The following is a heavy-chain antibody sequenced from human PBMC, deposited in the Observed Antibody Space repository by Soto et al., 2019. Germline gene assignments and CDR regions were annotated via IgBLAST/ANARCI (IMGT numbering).Heavy chain of an antibody. J-gene: IGHJ4*02. CDR3: ARVRGDGYLYYFDY. CDR1: GFTVSSNY. Sequence: GGSVRLSCAASGFTVSSNYMSWVRQAPGKGLEWVSVIYSGGSTYYADSVKGRFTISRDNSKNTLYLQMNSLRAEDTAVYYCARVRGDGYLYYFDYWGQGTLVTVSS. D-gene: IGHD5-12*01. V-gene: IGHV3-53*01. CDR2: IYSGGST.